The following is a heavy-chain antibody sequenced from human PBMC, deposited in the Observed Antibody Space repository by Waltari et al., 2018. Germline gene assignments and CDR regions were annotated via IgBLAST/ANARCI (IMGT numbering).Heavy chain of an antibody. D-gene: IGHD3-22*01. V-gene: IGHV1-2*06. CDR2: INPKNGDT. Sequence: LVQAGAEVKKPGASVKDYCKASGYTLPGYAILWVRQAPGQGLEWMGRINPKNGDTHYAQKFQGRVAMTTDTSTNTAFMELHSLRSDDTAVYYCLRDSSGSHFDYWGQGTLVTVSS. CDR1: GYTLPGYA. CDR3: LRDSSGSHFDY. J-gene: IGHJ4*02.